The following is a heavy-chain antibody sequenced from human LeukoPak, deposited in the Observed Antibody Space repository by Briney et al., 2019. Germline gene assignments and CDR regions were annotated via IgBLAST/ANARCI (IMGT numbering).Heavy chain of an antibody. D-gene: IGHD3-9*01. V-gene: IGHV4-61*01. CDR3: SRLQFDWLSPGAFDI. CDR1: GGSVSSGSYY. CDR2: IYYSGST. Sequence: SETLSLICTVSGGSVSSGSYYWSWIRQPPGKELEWIGYIYYSGSTNYNPSLKSRVTMSVDTSKNQFSLKLSSVTAADTAVYYCSRLQFDWLSPGAFDIWGQGTMVTVSP. J-gene: IGHJ3*02.